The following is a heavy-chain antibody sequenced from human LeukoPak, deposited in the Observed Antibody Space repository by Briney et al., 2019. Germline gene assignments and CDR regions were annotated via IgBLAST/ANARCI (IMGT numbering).Heavy chain of an antibody. CDR2: IYTSGST. D-gene: IGHD3-16*02. V-gene: IGHV4-61*09. CDR3: ARFNNDYVWGSYRPNWFDP. Sequence: SETLSLTCTVSGGSISSGSYYWSWIRQPAGKGLEWIGHIYTSGSTNYNPSLKSRVTMSVDTSKNQFSLILSSVTAADTAVYYCARFNNDYVWGSYRPNWFDPWGQGTLVTVSS. J-gene: IGHJ5*02. CDR1: GGSISSGSYY.